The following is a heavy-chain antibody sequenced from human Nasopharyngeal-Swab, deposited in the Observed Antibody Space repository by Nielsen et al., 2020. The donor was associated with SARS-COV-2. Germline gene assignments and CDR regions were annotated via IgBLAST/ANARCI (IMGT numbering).Heavy chain of an antibody. D-gene: IGHD2-2*01. CDR2: IKQDGSEK. V-gene: IGHV3-7*03. Sequence: GASLKISCAASGFTFSSYWMSWVRQAPGKGLEWVANIKQDGSEKYYVDSVKGRFTISRDNAKNSLYLQMNSLRAEDTAVYYCARDLDVVVPAAIAYWGQGTLVTVSS. CDR3: ARDLDVVVPAAIAY. J-gene: IGHJ4*02. CDR1: GFTFSSYW.